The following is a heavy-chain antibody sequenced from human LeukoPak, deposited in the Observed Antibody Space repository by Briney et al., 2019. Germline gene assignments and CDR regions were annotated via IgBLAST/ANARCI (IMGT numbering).Heavy chain of an antibody. CDR1: GGSISSYY. J-gene: IGHJ6*02. CDR2: IYYSGST. Sequence: SETLSLTCTVSGGSISSYYWSWIRQPPGKGLEWIGYIYYSGSTNYNPSLKSRVTISVDTSKNQFSLKLSSVTAADTAVYYCARTYGDYVLGYYGMDVWGQGTTVTVSS. V-gene: IGHV4-59*01. CDR3: ARTYGDYVLGYYGMDV. D-gene: IGHD4-17*01.